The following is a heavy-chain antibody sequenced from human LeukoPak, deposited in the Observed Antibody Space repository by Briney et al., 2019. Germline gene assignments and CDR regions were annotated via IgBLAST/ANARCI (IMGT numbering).Heavy chain of an antibody. CDR3: AKVAGDRMDY. J-gene: IGHJ4*02. CDR1: GYTFATYG. D-gene: IGHD2-2*03. V-gene: IGHV1-18*01. Sequence: GASVTVSYKASGYTFATYGFCWVRQAPGHGREWMGWISANTGKTDYARKFQGRVTITTDTSTSTAYMELRSLRPDDTAVYYCAKVAGDRMDYWGQGTLLTVSS. CDR2: ISANTGKT.